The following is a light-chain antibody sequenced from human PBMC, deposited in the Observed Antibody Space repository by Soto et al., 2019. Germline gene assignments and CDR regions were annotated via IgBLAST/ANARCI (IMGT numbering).Light chain of an antibody. J-gene: IGKJ4*01. CDR3: KQGSNWLT. Sequence: EIVLTQSPATLSLSPGERATLSCRASQSVSSYLAWYQQKPGQAPRLLIYDASNRATGIPARFSGSGSGTDFPPTISSLEPEVFAVFYCKQGSNWLTFGGGTKVEIK. CDR1: QSVSSY. CDR2: DAS. V-gene: IGKV3-11*01.